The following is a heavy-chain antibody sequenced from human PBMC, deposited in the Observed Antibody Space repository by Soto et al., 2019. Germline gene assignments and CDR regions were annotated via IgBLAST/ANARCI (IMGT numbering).Heavy chain of an antibody. D-gene: IGHD2-21*02. J-gene: IGHJ6*02. V-gene: IGHV2-5*02. Sequence: SGPTLVNPPQTLTLTCTFSGFSLRTTGVGVGWIRQPPGKALEWLALIYWDDDKRYRPSLRSRLTITKDTSKNQVVLTMTNMDPVDTATYYCIQSRCGGDCLQSYASYYYYGVDVWGQGTTGTVCS. CDR1: GFSLRTTGVG. CDR2: IYWDDDK. CDR3: IQSRCGGDCLQSYASYYYYGVDV.